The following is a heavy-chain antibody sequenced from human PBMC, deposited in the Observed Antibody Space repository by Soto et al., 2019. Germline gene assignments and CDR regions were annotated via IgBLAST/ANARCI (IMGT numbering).Heavy chain of an antibody. D-gene: IGHD5-12*01. V-gene: IGHV1-8*01. Sequence: QVRLVQSGAEVKKPGASVKVSCKASGYTITSYDINWVRQAPGQGLEWMAWMNPNSGKTGNAQNFQGRVTMTRNISISTVYMELSSLRSDDTAVYYCARGMGGYPSGWYFDLWGRGTLVTVSS. CDR2: MNPNSGKT. CDR1: GYTITSYD. J-gene: IGHJ2*01. CDR3: ARGMGGYPSGWYFDL.